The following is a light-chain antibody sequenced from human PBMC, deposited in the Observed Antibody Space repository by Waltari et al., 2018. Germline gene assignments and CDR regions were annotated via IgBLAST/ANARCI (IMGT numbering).Light chain of an antibody. V-gene: IGLV2-23*03. Sequence: QSALTQPASVSGSPGQSITISCTGTSSDVGSYNLVSWYQQHPGKAPNLMIYEGSKRPSGFSNRFSGSKSGNTASLRISGLQAEDEADYYCCSYAGSSTFEVFGGGTKLTVL. CDR2: EGS. CDR3: CSYAGSSTFEV. CDR1: SSDVGSYNL. J-gene: IGLJ2*01.